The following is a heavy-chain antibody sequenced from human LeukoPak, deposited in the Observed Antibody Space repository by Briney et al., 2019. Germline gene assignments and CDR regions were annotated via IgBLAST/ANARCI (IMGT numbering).Heavy chain of an antibody. CDR3: ARERYCGGDCYSFAFDV. CDR2: FYSGGDST. Sequence: GGSLRLSCAASGFTFSSYGMHWVRQAPGKGLEWVSIFYSGGDSTNYADSVKGRFIIPRDNSKNTLYLQMNSLRADDTAVYYCARERYCGGDCYSFAFDVWGQGTVVTVSS. CDR1: GFTFSSYG. J-gene: IGHJ3*01. D-gene: IGHD2-21*02. V-gene: IGHV3-NL1*01.